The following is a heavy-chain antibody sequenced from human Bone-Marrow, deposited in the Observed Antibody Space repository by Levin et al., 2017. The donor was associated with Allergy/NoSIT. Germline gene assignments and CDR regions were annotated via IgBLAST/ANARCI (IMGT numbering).Heavy chain of an antibody. CDR2: IYTSGST. V-gene: IGHV4-4*07. J-gene: IGHJ4*02. Sequence: SQTLSLTCTVSGGSISSYYWSWIRQPAGKGLEWIGRIYTSGSTNYNPSLKSRVTMSVDTSKNQFSLKLSSVTAADTAVYYCARELGYYDSSGYYLSAGIDYWGQGTLVTVSS. CDR3: ARELGYYDSSGYYLSAGIDY. CDR1: GGSISSYY. D-gene: IGHD3-22*01.